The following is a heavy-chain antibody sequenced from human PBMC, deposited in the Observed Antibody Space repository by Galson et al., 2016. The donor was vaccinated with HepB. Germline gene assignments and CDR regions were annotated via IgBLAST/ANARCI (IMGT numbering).Heavy chain of an antibody. D-gene: IGHD3-9*01. CDR1: GYIFIDYY. CDR3: AGDARGYNILTEGNFDL. V-gene: IGHV1-2*02. J-gene: IGHJ3*01. Sequence: SVKVSCKASGYIFIDYYIHWLRQAPGQGPEWMAWINAKSGGTSVAQRFRGRVTVTRNTSSSTVYMELSWLTSDDTAVYYCAGDARGYNILTEGNFDLWGQGTMVTVSS. CDR2: INAKSGGT.